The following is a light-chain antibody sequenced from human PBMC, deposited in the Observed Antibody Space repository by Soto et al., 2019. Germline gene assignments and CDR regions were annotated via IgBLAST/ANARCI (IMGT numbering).Light chain of an antibody. J-gene: IGLJ1*01. CDR1: SSNIGINA. CDR2: DNN. CDR3: ASWDDSLNGLL. V-gene: IGLV1-44*01. Sequence: QSVLTQPPSASGTPGQRVSISCSGSSSNIGINAVKWYQQLPGTAPKLLMYDNNQRPSGVPDRVSGSKSGTSASLAISGLQSDDEADYYCASWDDSLNGLLFGTGTKLTVL.